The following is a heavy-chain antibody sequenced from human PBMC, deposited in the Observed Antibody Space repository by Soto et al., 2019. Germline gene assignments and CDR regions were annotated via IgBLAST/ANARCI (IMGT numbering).Heavy chain of an antibody. Sequence: GGSLRLSCAASGFTVSSNYMSWVRQAPGKGLEWVSVIYSGGSTYYADSVKGRFTISRDNSKNTLYLQMNSLRAEDTAVYYCARSNSSGWYVGDVRGNWFDPWGQGTLVTVSS. CDR3: ARSNSSGWYVGDVRGNWFDP. CDR2: IYSGGST. D-gene: IGHD6-19*01. CDR1: GFTVSSNY. J-gene: IGHJ5*02. V-gene: IGHV3-66*01.